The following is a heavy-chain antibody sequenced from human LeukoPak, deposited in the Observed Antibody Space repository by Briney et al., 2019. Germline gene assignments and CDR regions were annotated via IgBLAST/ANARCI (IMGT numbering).Heavy chain of an antibody. Sequence: GRSLRLSCAASGFTFSDYYMSWIRQAPGKGLEWVSYISSSGSTIYYADSVKGRFTISRDNAKNSLYLQMNSLRAEDTAVYYCARVGSVVAASPPDWGQGTLVTVSS. V-gene: IGHV3-11*04. CDR1: GFTFSDYY. CDR3: ARVGSVVAASPPD. J-gene: IGHJ4*02. D-gene: IGHD2-15*01. CDR2: ISSSGSTI.